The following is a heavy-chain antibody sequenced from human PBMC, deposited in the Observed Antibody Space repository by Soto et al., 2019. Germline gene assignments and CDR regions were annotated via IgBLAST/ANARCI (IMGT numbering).Heavy chain of an antibody. J-gene: IGHJ6*03. CDR3: ARMYGSGVYYYYYYYMDV. Sequence: GGSLRLSCAASGFTVSSNYMSCVRQAPGKGLEWVSVIYSGGSTYYADSVKGRFTISRDNSKNTLYLQMNSLRAEDTAVYYCARMYGSGVYYYYYYYMDVWGKGTTVTVSS. CDR2: IYSGGST. D-gene: IGHD3-10*01. CDR1: GFTVSSNY. V-gene: IGHV3-66*01.